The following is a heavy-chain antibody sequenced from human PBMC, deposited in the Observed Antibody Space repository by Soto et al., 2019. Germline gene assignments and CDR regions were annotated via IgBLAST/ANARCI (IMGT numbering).Heavy chain of an antibody. CDR2: INHSGST. J-gene: IGHJ6*02. CDR3: ARFMTTVNYYGMDV. V-gene: IGHV4-34*01. D-gene: IGHD4-17*01. Sequence: PSETLSLTCAVYGGSFSGYYWSWIRQPPGKGLEWIGEINHSGSTNYNPSLKSRVTISVDTSKNQFSLKLSSVTAADTAVYYCARFMTTVNYYGMDVWGQGTTVTVSS. CDR1: GGSFSGYY.